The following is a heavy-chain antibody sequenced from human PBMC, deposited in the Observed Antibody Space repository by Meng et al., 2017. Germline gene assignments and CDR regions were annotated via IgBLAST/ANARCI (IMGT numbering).Heavy chain of an antibody. J-gene: IGHJ4*02. CDR2: IWHDGSNQ. V-gene: IGHV3-33*01. CDR3: AREASYYDYVWGSYRDY. D-gene: IGHD3-16*02. CDR1: GFPFSSYG. Sequence: QVQRVGFGGGVVQPGRSLSLSWAASGFPFSSYGIHWVRQAPGKGLEWVAVIWHDGSNQFYADSVKGRFTISRDNSKNTLYLLVNSLRAEDTAVYYCAREASYYDYVWGSYRDYWGQGTLVTVSS.